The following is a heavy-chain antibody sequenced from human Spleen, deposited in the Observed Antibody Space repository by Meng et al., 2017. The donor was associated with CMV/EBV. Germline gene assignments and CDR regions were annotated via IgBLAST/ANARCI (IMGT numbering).Heavy chain of an antibody. CDR1: GYSFTDHY. CDR3: AKMVAPILFYYQLVLREYNWFDP. Sequence: ASVKVSCKVSGYSFTDHYMIWLQQAPGKGLQWMGLVDPEDGEIIHTQRLDRAYMELSSLRCADTAVFYCAKMVAPILFYYQLVLREYNWFDPWGQGTLVTVSS. D-gene: IGHD2-2*01. CDR2: VDPEDGEI. J-gene: IGHJ5*02. V-gene: IGHV1-69-2*01.